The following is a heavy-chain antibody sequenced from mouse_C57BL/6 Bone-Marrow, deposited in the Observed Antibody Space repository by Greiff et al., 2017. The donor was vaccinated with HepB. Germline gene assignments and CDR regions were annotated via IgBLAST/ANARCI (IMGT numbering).Heavy chain of an antibody. CDR3: ARGIYYCKSPWFAY. V-gene: IGHV5-17*01. J-gene: IGHJ3*01. Sequence: DVKLVESGGGLVKPGGSLKLSCAASGFTFSDYGMHWVRQAPEKGLEWVAYISSGSSTIYYADTVKGRFTISRDNAKNTLFLQMTSLRSEDTAMYYCARGIYYCKSPWFAYWGQGTLVTVSA. D-gene: IGHD2-1*01. CDR1: GFTFSDYG. CDR2: ISSGSSTI.